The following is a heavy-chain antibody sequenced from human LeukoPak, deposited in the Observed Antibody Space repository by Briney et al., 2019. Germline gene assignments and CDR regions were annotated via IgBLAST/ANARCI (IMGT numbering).Heavy chain of an antibody. CDR1: GGSITSGTYY. J-gene: IGHJ5*02. Sequence: PSQTLSLTCAVSGGSITSGTYYWSWIRQPAGKGLEWIGRIYTSGSTNYNPSLKSRVTISVDTSKNQFSLKLSSVTAADTAVYYCTSGGDYVWWFDPWGQGTLVTVSS. CDR2: IYTSGST. CDR3: TSGGDYVWWFDP. V-gene: IGHV4-61*02. D-gene: IGHD3-16*01.